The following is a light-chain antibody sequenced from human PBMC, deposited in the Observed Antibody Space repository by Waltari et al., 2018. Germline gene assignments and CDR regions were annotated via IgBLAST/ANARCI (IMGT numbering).Light chain of an antibody. CDR3: GSWDTSLSSWV. J-gene: IGLJ2*01. Sequence: QSVLSQPPSVSASPGKTVTISCYGSSSNIETRYVSWYQQHPGTPPNLLIYENNKRPSGIPDRFSGSKSGTSATLDLTGLQTGDEADYYCGSWDTSLSSWVFGGGTKLTVL. CDR1: SSNIETRY. CDR2: ENN. V-gene: IGLV1-51*02.